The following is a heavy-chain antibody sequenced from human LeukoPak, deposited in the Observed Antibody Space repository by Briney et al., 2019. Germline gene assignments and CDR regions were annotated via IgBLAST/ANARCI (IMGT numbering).Heavy chain of an antibody. J-gene: IGHJ3*02. V-gene: IGHV4-39*02. CDR1: GGSISSSSYY. CDR2: IYYSGST. Sequence: SETLSLTCTVSGGSISSSSYYWGWIRQPPGKGLEWIGSIYYSGSTYYNPSLKSRVTISVDTSKNQFSLKLSSVTAADTAVYYCARDHYDSSGYYYGYDAFDIWGQGTMVTVSS. D-gene: IGHD3-22*01. CDR3: ARDHYDSSGYYYGYDAFDI.